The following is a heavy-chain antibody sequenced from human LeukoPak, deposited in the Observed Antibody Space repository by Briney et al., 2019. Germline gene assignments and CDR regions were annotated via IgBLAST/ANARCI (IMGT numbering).Heavy chain of an antibody. CDR3: ASSPNCSSTSCSSGY. J-gene: IGHJ4*02. Sequence: PSETLSLTCIVSGGSISRSNYYWGWIRQPPGRGLEWIGTIYYSGSTYYNPSLKSRVTISVDTSKNQFSLKLSSVTAADTAVYYCASSPNCSSTSCSSGYWGQGTLVTVSS. V-gene: IGHV4-39*07. D-gene: IGHD2-2*01. CDR1: GGSISRSNYY. CDR2: IYYSGST.